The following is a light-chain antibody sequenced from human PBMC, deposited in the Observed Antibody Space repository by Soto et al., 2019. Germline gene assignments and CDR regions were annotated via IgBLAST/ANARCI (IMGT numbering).Light chain of an antibody. CDR2: GAS. V-gene: IGKV3-11*01. CDR3: QQYNNWWT. J-gene: IGKJ1*01. CDR1: QSVSSY. Sequence: EIVLTQSPATLSLSPGERATLSCRASQSVSSYLAWYQQKPGQAPRLLIYGASNRATGIPARFSGSGSGTAFTLTISSLQSEDFGVYYCQQYNNWWTFGQGTKVEI.